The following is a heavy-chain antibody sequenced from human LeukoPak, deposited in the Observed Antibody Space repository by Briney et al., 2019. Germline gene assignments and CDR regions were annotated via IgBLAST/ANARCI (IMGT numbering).Heavy chain of an antibody. J-gene: IGHJ5*02. Sequence: PGGSLRLSCAASGFTFSSYWMHWVRQAPGKGLVWVSRINSDGSSTSYADSVKGRFTISRDNAKNTLYLQMNSLRAEDTAVYYCAREACSGGSCFLRTEDEGFDPWGQGTLVTVSS. CDR3: AREACSGGSCFLRTEDEGFDP. D-gene: IGHD2-15*01. CDR2: INSDGSST. V-gene: IGHV3-74*01. CDR1: GFTFSSYW.